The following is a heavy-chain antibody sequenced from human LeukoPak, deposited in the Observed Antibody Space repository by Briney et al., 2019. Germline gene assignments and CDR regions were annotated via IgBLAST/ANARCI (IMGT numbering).Heavy chain of an antibody. CDR3: AGSIHY. CDR2: ISSDGSIT. Sequence: GGSLRLSSAASGFSFSNSYMHWVRQGPGRGLMWVSRISSDGSITNYADSVKGRFIISRDNAKNTVYLQMTSLRAEDTAVYYCAGSIHYWGQGTLVTVSS. V-gene: IGHV3-74*01. J-gene: IGHJ4*02. CDR1: GFSFSNSY.